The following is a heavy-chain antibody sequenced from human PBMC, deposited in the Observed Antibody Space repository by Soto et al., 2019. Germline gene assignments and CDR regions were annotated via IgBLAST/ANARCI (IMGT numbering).Heavy chain of an antibody. CDR2: IWFDGSTK. CDR3: GKVRGGGAVVPDY. J-gene: IGHJ4*02. CDR1: GFSFTTYG. V-gene: IGHV3-33*06. D-gene: IGHD2-21*01. Sequence: QVQLVESGGGVVQPGRSLRLSCAASGFSFTTYGMHWVRQAPGEGLEWVAVIWFDGSTKYYADSVKGRFTISRDTSKNRLFLEMERLRVEGTAVFYGGKVRGGGAVVPDYWGQGTLVTVSS.